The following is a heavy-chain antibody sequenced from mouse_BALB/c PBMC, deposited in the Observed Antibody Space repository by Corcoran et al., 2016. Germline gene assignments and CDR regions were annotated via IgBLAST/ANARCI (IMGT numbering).Heavy chain of an antibody. V-gene: IGHV1-39*01. D-gene: IGHD1-1*01. CDR1: GYSFTDYI. CDR3: ARADYYGSSVDY. Sequence: EIQLQQTGPELVKPGASVKISCKASGYSFTDYIMLWVKQSHGKSLEWIGNINPYYGSTSYNLKFKGKVTLTVDKSSSTAYMQLNSLTSEDSAVYYCARADYYGSSVDYWGQGTTLTVSS. CDR2: INPYYGST. J-gene: IGHJ2*01.